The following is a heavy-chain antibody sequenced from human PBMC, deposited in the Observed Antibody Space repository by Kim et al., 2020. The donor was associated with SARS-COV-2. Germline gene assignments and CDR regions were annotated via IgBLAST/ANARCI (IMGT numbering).Heavy chain of an antibody. J-gene: IGHJ6*02. CDR3: ARDLRRGLVPLGGMDV. D-gene: IGHD1-26*01. V-gene: IGHV3-11*01. CDR2: ISSSGSTI. CDR1: GFTFSDYY. Sequence: GGSLRLSCAASGFTFSDYYMSWIRQAPGKGLEWVSYISSSGSTIYYADSVKGRFTISRDNAKNSLYLQMNSLRAEDTAVYYCARDLRRGLVPLGGMDVWGQGTTVTVSS.